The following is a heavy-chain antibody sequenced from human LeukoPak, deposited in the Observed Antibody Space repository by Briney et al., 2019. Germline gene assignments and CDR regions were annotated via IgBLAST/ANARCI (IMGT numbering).Heavy chain of an antibody. Sequence: SETLSLTCTVSGGSLGGYYWYWIRQPAGKGLECIGCIYSSGSSNYAPSRKSRVTISIDTSMKHLSLNLNTVTAANTAVYYCARLNGDGFDIWGQGTKVTVSS. D-gene: IGHD2-8*01. CDR1: GGSLGGYY. V-gene: IGHV4-4*07. CDR3: ARLNGDGFDI. CDR2: IYSSGSS. J-gene: IGHJ3*02.